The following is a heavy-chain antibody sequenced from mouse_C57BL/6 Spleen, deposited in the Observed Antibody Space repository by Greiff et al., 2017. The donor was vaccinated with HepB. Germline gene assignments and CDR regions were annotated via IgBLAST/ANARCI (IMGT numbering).Heavy chain of an antibody. Sequence: QVQLKQPGAELVRPGTSVKLSCKASGYTFTSYWMHWVKQRPGQGLEWIGVIDPSDSYTNYNQKFKGKATLTVDTSSSTAYMQLSSLTSEDSAVYYGARGKTAQDTYYAMDYWGQGTSVTVSS. CDR2: IDPSDSYT. D-gene: IGHD3-2*02. CDR1: GYTFTSYW. CDR3: ARGKTAQDTYYAMDY. V-gene: IGHV1-59*01. J-gene: IGHJ4*01.